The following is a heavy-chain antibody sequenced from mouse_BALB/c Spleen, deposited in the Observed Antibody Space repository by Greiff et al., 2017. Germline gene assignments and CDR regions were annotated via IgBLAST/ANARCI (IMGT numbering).Heavy chain of an antibody. V-gene: IGHV1-87*01. CDR3: ARVTTVPYYFDY. D-gene: IGHD1-1*01. CDR1: GYTFTSYW. J-gene: IGHJ2*01. CDR2: IYPGDGDT. Sequence: QVQLKESGAELARPGASVKLSCKASGYTFTSYWMQWVKQRPGQGLEWIGAIYPGDGDTRYTQKFKGKATLTADKSSSTAYMQLSSLASEDSAVYYCARVTTVPYYFDYWGQGTTLTVSS.